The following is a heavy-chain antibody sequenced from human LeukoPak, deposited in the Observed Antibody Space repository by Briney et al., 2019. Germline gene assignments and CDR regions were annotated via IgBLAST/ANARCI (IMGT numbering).Heavy chain of an antibody. V-gene: IGHV3-9*03. Sequence: GRSLRLSCAASGFTFDDYAMHWVRQAPGKGLEWVSGISWNSGSIGYADSVKGRFTISRDNAKNSLYLQMNSLRAEDMALYYCAKGMYGYPRRSFDYWGQGTLVTVSS. D-gene: IGHD6-25*01. CDR2: ISWNSGSI. CDR3: AKGMYGYPRRSFDY. J-gene: IGHJ4*02. CDR1: GFTFDDYA.